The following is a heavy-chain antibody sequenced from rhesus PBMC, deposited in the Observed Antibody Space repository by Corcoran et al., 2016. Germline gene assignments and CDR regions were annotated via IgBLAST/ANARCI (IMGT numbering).Heavy chain of an antibody. CDR3: ASSAGTRSAFDF. V-gene: IGHV4S11*01. Sequence: QVQLQQWGEGLVKPSETLSLTCAVSGGSISDSYRWSWIRQPPGKGLEWIGYIYGSGRSTNDNPSLRSRVTLSVDPSKNQLSLKLSSVTAADTAVYYCASSAGTRSAFDFWGQGLRVTVSS. D-gene: IGHD1-20*01. CDR1: GGSISDSY. J-gene: IGHJ3*01. CDR2: IYGSGRST.